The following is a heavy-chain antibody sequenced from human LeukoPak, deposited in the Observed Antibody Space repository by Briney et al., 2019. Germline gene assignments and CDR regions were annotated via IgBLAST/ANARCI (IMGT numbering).Heavy chain of an antibody. Sequence: PSETLSLTCAVSGYSISSGYYWGWIRQPPGKGLEWIGSIYHGGSTYYNPSLKSRVTISVDTSKNQFSLKLSSVTAADTAVYYCARSDPLYYYDSSGYYSDYWGQGTLVTVSS. CDR1: GYSISSGYY. V-gene: IGHV4-38-2*01. D-gene: IGHD3-22*01. J-gene: IGHJ4*02. CDR2: IYHGGST. CDR3: ARSDPLYYYDSSGYYSDY.